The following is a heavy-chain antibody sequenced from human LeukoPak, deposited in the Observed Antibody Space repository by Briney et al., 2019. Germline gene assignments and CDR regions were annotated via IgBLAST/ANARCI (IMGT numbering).Heavy chain of an antibody. CDR2: IYYTGTT. D-gene: IGHD2-2*01. CDR3: ARFSWGCSTASCYLTN. J-gene: IGHJ4*02. V-gene: IGHV4-59*11. CDR1: GGSLSGHY. Sequence: SETLSLTCTVGGGSLSGHYWGWLRQPPGKGLELVGHIYYTGTTFYNPSLNSRITITLDTSRNQFSLRLTSVIAADTAVYYCARFSWGCSTASCYLTNWGQGTLVTVSS.